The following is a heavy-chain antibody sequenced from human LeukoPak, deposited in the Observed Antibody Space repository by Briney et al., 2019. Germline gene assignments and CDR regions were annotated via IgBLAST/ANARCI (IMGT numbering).Heavy chain of an antibody. V-gene: IGHV3-74*01. CDR1: GITISRYW. D-gene: IGHD6-6*01. J-gene: IGHJ3*01. CDR3: ARSSSSAFDL. Sequence: GGSLRLSCAASGITISRYWMHWFRQAPGKGLVWVSRVNADGSTTNYADSVKGRFTISRDNAKNTMSLQMTSLRAEDTAVYYCARSSSSAFDLWGQGTMVTVSS. CDR2: VNADGSTT.